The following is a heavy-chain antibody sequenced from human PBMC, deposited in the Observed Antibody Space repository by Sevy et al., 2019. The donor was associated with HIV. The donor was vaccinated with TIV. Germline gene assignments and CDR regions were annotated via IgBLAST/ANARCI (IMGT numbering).Heavy chain of an antibody. CDR1: GYTFTSYR. CDR3: ARAYCSGGSCYSLAY. CDR2: ISPFNGDT. V-gene: IGHV1-18*01. J-gene: IGHJ4*02. D-gene: IGHD2-15*01. Sequence: ASVKVSCQASGYTFTSYRIYWVRQAPGQGLEWMGWISPFNGDTNYAQKLQGRVTMITDTSTNTAYMEMRSPRSDETAVYYCARAYCSGGSCYSLAYWGQGTLVTVSS.